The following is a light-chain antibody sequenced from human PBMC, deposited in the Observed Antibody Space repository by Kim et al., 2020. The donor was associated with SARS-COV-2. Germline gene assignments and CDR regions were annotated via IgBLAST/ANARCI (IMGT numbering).Light chain of an antibody. CDR2: GKS. V-gene: IGLV3-19*01. CDR3: NSRDSTGSLLLYV. CDR1: SLRRYY. Sequence: SSELTQDPAVSVALGQTVRITCQGDSLRRYYASWYQQKPGQAPVLVIYGKSNRPSGIPDRFSGSSSGNTASLTITGAQAEDEADYYCNSRDSTGSLLLYVFGTGTKVTVL. J-gene: IGLJ1*01.